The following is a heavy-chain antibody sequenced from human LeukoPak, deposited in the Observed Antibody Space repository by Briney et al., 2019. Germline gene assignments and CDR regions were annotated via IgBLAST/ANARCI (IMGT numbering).Heavy chain of an antibody. V-gene: IGHV3-48*03. CDR1: GFIFSDYE. CDR3: AGDRPGTTYGFAH. CDR2: IRGSGNTM. D-gene: IGHD1-14*01. J-gene: IGHJ5*02. Sequence: PGGSLRLSCVASGFIFSDYEMNWVRQAPGKGLEYISYIRGSGNTMNYADSVKGRFIISRDNAKNSLHLQMNSLRVEDTAFYYCAGDRPGTTYGFAHWGQGTLVSVSS.